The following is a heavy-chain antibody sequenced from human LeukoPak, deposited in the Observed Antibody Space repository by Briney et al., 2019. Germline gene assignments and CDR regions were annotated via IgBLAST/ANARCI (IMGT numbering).Heavy chain of an antibody. CDR1: GGSISSSYYY. D-gene: IGHD7-27*01. CDR2: IYYSGST. V-gene: IGHV4-39*07. Sequence: TSETLSLTCTVSGGSISSSYYYWGWIRQPPGKGLEWIGSIYYSGSTYYNPSLKSRVTISVDTSKNQFSLKLSSVTAADTAVYYCARDKQLGIDYWGQGTLVTVSS. CDR3: ARDKQLGIDY. J-gene: IGHJ4*02.